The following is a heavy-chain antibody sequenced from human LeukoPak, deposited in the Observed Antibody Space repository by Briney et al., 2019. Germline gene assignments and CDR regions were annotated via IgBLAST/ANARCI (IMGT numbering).Heavy chain of an antibody. J-gene: IGHJ4*02. CDR3: ARSYSSSWYYDY. CDR2: ISSSSSYI. D-gene: IGHD6-13*01. Sequence: GGSLRLSCAASGFTFSSYSMNWVRQAPGKGLEWVSSISSSSSYIYYADSVKGRFTISRDNAKNSLYLQMNSLRAEDTAVYYCARSYSSSWYYDYWGQGTLVTVSS. V-gene: IGHV3-21*01. CDR1: GFTFSSYS.